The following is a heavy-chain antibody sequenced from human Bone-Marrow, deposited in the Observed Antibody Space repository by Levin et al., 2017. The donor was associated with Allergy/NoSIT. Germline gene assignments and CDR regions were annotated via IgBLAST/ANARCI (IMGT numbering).Heavy chain of an antibody. J-gene: IGHJ3*02. CDR2: IKNKIEGGTT. Sequence: GGSLRLSCAASGFTFSNAWMSWVRQAPGKGLEWVGRIKNKIEGGTTDYAAPVKGRFTISRYDSKTTLYLQMNSLKTEDTAVYYCTTETVIRDYELDAFDSWGEGTMVTVSS. D-gene: IGHD4-17*01. CDR3: TTETVIRDYELDAFDS. CDR1: GFTFSNAW. V-gene: IGHV3-15*01.